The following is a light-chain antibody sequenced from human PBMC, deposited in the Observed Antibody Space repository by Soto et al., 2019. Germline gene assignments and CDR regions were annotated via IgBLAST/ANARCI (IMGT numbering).Light chain of an antibody. CDR2: DAS. CDR1: QSVSSY. CDR3: QQRSNWPWT. Sequence: DIVLTQSPATLSLSPGERATLSCRASQSVSSYLAWYQQKPGQAPRLLIYDASNRATGIPARFSGSGSGTDFTLTISSLETEDFAVYYCQQRSNWPWTFGQGTKVDIK. J-gene: IGKJ1*01. V-gene: IGKV3-11*01.